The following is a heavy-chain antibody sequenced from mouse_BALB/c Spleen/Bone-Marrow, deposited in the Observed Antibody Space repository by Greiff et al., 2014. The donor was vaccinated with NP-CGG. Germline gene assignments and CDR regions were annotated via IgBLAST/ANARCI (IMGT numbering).Heavy chain of an antibody. D-gene: IGHD2-4*01. CDR3: ARAFTIINAMDY. Sequence: EVKLVESGGGLGQPGGSLRLSCATSGFTFPDYYMSWVRQPPGKALGWLGFIRNKANGYTTEYSASVKGRFTISRDNSQSILYLQMNTLRAEDSATYYCARAFTIINAMDYWGQGTSVTVSS. CDR2: IRNKANGYTT. CDR1: GFTFPDYY. V-gene: IGHV7-3*02. J-gene: IGHJ4*01.